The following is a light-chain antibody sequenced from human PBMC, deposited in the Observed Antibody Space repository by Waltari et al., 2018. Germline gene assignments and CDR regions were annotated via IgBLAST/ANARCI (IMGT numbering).Light chain of an antibody. CDR3: CSYAGSSTLL. Sequence: QSALTQPASVSGSPGQSITVPCPGTSSDVGSFNLVSWYQQHPGKAPKLMIYEGSKRPSGVSNRFSGSKSGNTASLTISGLQAEDEADYYCCSYAGSSTLLFGGGTKVTVL. V-gene: IGLV2-23*01. J-gene: IGLJ2*01. CDR1: SSDVGSFNL. CDR2: EGS.